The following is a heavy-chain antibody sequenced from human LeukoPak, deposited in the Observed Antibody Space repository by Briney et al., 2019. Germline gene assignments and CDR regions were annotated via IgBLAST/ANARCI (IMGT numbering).Heavy chain of an antibody. CDR2: INPSGGST. V-gene: IGHV1-46*01. Sequence: VASVKVSCKASGYTFTSYYMHWVRQAPGQGLEWMGIINPSGGSTSYAQKFQGRVTMTRDTSTSTVYMELSSLRSEDTAVYYCARMGYQITDYDSSGYYYTNFDYWGQGTLVTVSS. J-gene: IGHJ4*02. CDR3: ARMGYQITDYDSSGYYYTNFDY. D-gene: IGHD3-22*01. CDR1: GYTFTSYY.